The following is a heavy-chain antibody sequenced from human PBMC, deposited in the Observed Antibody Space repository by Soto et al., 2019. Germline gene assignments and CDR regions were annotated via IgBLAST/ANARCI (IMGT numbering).Heavy chain of an antibody. CDR3: ARDLHQLRSAGYYDSSGYYGNDAFDI. V-gene: IGHV1-2*04. Sequence: GASVKVSCKASGGTFSSYTISWVRQAPGQGLEWMGWINPNSGGTNYAQKFQGWVTMTRDTSISTAYMELSRLRSDDTAVYYCARDLHQLRSAGYYDSSGYYGNDAFDIWGQGTMVTVSS. J-gene: IGHJ3*02. CDR1: GGTFSSYT. D-gene: IGHD3-22*01. CDR2: INPNSGGT.